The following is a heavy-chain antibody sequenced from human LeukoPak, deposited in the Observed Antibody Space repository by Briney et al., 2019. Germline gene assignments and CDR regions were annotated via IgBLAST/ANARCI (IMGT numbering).Heavy chain of an antibody. D-gene: IGHD1-26*01. Sequence: PGGSLRLSCAASGFTFSRYWMSWVRQAPGKGLEWVANIRQDGSEKYYVDSVKGRYTISRDNAKNSLYLQMNSLRAEDTAVYYCARDKGADEGSKFDYWGQGTLVTVSS. CDR3: ARDKGADEGSKFDY. J-gene: IGHJ4*02. CDR2: IRQDGSEK. V-gene: IGHV3-7*03. CDR1: GFTFSRYW.